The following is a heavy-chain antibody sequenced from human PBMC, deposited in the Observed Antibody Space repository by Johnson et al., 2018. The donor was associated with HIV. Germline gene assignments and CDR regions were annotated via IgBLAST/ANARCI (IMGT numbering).Heavy chain of an antibody. CDR1: GFTFSSYG. D-gene: IGHD6-6*01. J-gene: IGHJ3*02. Sequence: QAQLVESGGGVVQPGKSLRLSCAASGFTFSSYGMHWVRQAPGKGLEWVAVIWYDGSNKYYADSVKGRFTISRDNSKNTLYLQMNSLRAGDTAVYYCARAHVSSSSSIDAFDIWGQGTMVTVSS. CDR2: IWYDGSNK. CDR3: ARAHVSSSSSIDAFDI. V-gene: IGHV3-33*01.